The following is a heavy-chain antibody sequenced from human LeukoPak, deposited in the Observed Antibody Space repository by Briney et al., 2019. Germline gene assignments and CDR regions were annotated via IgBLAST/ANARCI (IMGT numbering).Heavy chain of an antibody. CDR3: ARSLYYDSSGYHLY. Sequence: ASVKVSCKASGYTFTNYGITWVRQAPGQGLEWMGWISAYNGNINYAQNLQGRVTMTTDTSTGTAYMELRSLRSDDTAMYYCARSLYYDSSGYHLYWGRGTLVTVSS. CDR2: ISAYNGNI. D-gene: IGHD3-22*01. V-gene: IGHV1-18*01. CDR1: GYTFTNYG. J-gene: IGHJ1*01.